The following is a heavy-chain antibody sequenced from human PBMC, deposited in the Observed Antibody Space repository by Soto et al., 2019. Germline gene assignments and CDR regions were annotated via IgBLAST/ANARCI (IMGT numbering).Heavy chain of an antibody. CDR3: ARVSGSYYYGMDV. Sequence: QVQLQESGPGLVKPSGTLSLTCAVSGGSISSSNRWSWVRQPPGKGLEWIGEIYHSGSTNYNPSLKSRVTISVDQSKNQFPLKLSSVTAADTAVYYCARVSGSYYYGMDVWGQGTTVTVSS. D-gene: IGHD1-26*01. J-gene: IGHJ6*02. CDR2: IYHSGST. V-gene: IGHV4-4*02. CDR1: GGSISSSNR.